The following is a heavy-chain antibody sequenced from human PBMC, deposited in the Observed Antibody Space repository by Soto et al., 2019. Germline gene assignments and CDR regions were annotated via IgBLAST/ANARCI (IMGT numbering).Heavy chain of an antibody. CDR1: GYAFTSYD. Sequence: APVQVSCKSSGYAFTSYDMNSVRQANRQELERMRWMNPNSGNTGYAQKFQGRVTMTRNTSISTAYMELSSLRSEDTAVYYCARRGYSSSWYYYYYYGMDVWGQGTTVTVSS. D-gene: IGHD6-13*01. CDR3: ARRGYSSSWYYYYYYGMDV. J-gene: IGHJ6*02. CDR2: MNPNSGNT. V-gene: IGHV1-8*01.